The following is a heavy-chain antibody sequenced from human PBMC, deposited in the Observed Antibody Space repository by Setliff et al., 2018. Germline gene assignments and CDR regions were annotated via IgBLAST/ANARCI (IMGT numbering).Heavy chain of an antibody. CDR2: INPNSGNT. CDR1: GYSFTNYD. CDR3: ARDWSKEVSDY. J-gene: IGHJ4*02. V-gene: IGHV1-18*01. Sequence: GASVKVSCKASGYSFTNYDINWVRQATGQGLEWMGWINPNSGNTNYAQKLQGRVTMTTDTSTSTAYMELRSLRSDDTAVYYCARDWSKEVSDYWGQGTLVTVSS.